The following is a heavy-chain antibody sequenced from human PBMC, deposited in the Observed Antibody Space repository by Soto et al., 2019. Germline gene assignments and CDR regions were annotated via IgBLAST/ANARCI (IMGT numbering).Heavy chain of an antibody. CDR2: MSYDGSNK. V-gene: IGHV3-30*18. CDR3: AKEGGYCSGGTCYFPYYYYGMDV. Sequence: GGSLRLSCGASGFTFSSYGMHWVRQAPGKGLEWVAVMSYDGSNKYYADSVKGRFTTSRDNSKNTLYLQMNSLRAEDTAVYYCAKEGGYCSGGTCYFPYYYYGMDVWGQGTTVTVSS. CDR1: GFTFSSYG. J-gene: IGHJ6*02. D-gene: IGHD2-15*01.